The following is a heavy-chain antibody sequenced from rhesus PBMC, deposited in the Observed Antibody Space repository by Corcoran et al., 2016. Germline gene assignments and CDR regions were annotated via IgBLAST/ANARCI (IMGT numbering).Heavy chain of an antibody. J-gene: IGHJ4*01. Sequence: EVQLVQSGAEVKRPGESLKISCKTSGYSFTSYWISWVRQMPGKGLEWRGAIDPRYSDTRYSPSFQGQVTISADKSISTAYLQWSSLKASDTATYYCALDGKRSYGFDYWGQGVLVTVSS. CDR2: IDPRYSDT. D-gene: IGHD5-36*01. CDR1: GYSFTSYW. V-gene: IGHV5-20*02. CDR3: ALDGKRSYGFDY.